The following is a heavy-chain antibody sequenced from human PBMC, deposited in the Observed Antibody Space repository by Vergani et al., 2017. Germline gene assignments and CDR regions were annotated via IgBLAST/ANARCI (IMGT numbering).Heavy chain of an antibody. CDR3: ARVWGQSITIFGVVIHMDV. J-gene: IGHJ6*03. D-gene: IGHD3-3*01. CDR2: ISAYNGST. Sequence: QVQLVQSGAEVKKPGASVKVSCKASGYTFTSYGISWVRQAPGQGLEWMGWISAYNGSTNYAQKLQGRGTMTTDTYTSPAYMVLMSLRSDEPAVYYCARVWGQSITIFGVVIHMDVWGKGTTVTVSS. CDR1: GYTFTSYG. V-gene: IGHV1-18*01.